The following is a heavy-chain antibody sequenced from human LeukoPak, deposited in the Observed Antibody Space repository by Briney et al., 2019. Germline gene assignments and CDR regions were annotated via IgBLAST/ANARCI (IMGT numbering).Heavy chain of an antibody. J-gene: IGHJ4*02. Sequence: GASVKVSCKASGYTFTGYYMHWVRQAPGQGLEWMGWISAYNGNTNYAQKLQGRVTMTTDTSTSTAYMELRSLRSDDTAVYYCARYYDFWSGYQYYFDYWGQGTLVTVSS. CDR3: ARYYDFWSGYQYYFDY. CDR2: ISAYNGNT. V-gene: IGHV1-18*04. D-gene: IGHD3-3*01. CDR1: GYTFTGYY.